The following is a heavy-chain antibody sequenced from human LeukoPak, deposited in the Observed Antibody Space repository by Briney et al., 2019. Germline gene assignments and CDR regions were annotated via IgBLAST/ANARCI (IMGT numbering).Heavy chain of an antibody. J-gene: IGHJ4*02. D-gene: IGHD3-10*01. CDR1: GFTFSSYA. CDR3: TKKSHYYGSGSYFDY. V-gene: IGHV3-23*01. Sequence: GGSLRLSCAASGFTFSSYAMSWVRQAPGKGLEWVSAISGSGGCTYYADSVKGRFTISRDNSKNTLYLQMNSLRAEDTAVYYCTKKSHYYGSGSYFDYWGQGTLVTVSS. CDR2: ISGSGGCT.